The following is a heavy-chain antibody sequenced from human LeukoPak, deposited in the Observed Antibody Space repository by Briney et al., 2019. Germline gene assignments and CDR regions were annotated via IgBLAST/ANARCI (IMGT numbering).Heavy chain of an antibody. V-gene: IGHV4-61*01. J-gene: IGHJ5*01. CDR3: AREGGRQWLVSGALDS. D-gene: IGHD6-19*01. Sequence: SETPSLTCTVSDDSVSSSRYYWTWIRQPPGKGLEWIGYIYHGSATYNPSLESRVTLSMDTSKNQYSLKMTSVTAADTAVYYSAREGGRQWLVSGALDSWGQGTLVTVSS. CDR1: DDSVSSSRYY. CDR2: IYHGSA.